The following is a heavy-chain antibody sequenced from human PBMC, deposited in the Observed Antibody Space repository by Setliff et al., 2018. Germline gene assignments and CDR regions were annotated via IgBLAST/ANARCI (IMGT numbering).Heavy chain of an antibody. CDR3: ARSLGSGSYYNSRPFYSDY. D-gene: IGHD3-10*01. CDR1: GGSISSGSNY. J-gene: IGHJ4*02. CDR2: IDPSGNT. Sequence: SETLSLTCTVSGGSISSGSNYWSWIRQPAGRGLEWIGHIDPSGNTNYHPSLKSRVAISGDTSKNQFSLKLTSVTAADTAVYFCARSLGSGSYYNSRPFYSDYWGQGTLVTVSS. V-gene: IGHV4-61*09.